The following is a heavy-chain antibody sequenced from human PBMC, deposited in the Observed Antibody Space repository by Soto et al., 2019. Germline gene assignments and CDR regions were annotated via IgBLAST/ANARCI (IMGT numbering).Heavy chain of an antibody. CDR3: AIVVATITSNYYYYYMDV. Sequence: ASVKVSCKASGYTFTSYGISWVRQAPGQGLEWMGWISAYNGTTNYAPKLQGRVTMTTDNSTGTAYMELRGLRSDDTAVYYCAIVVATITSNYYYYYMDVWGKGTTVTVSS. CDR2: ISAYNGTT. D-gene: IGHD5-12*01. J-gene: IGHJ6*03. CDR1: GYTFTSYG. V-gene: IGHV1-18*01.